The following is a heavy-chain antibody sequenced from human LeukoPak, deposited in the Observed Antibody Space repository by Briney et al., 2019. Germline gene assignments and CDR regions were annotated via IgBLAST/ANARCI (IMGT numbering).Heavy chain of an antibody. J-gene: IGHJ6*03. CDR3: AVHLPGDYLDR. Sequence: ASVKVSCKASGYAFNIYDINWVRQATGQGLEWMGWMNPDSGNTGFAQKFQGRVTMTRNTSITTAYMELSSLRFEDTAVYYCAVHLPGDYLDRWGKGTTVTVSS. V-gene: IGHV1-8*01. CDR1: GYAFNIYD. CDR2: MNPDSGNT.